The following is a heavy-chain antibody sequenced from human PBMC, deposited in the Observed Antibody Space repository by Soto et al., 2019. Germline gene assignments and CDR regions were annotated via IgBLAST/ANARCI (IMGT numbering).Heavy chain of an antibody. D-gene: IGHD2-2*02. J-gene: IGHJ6*02. V-gene: IGHV5-51*01. CDR1: GYSFTSYW. Sequence: GESLKISCNGSGYSFTSYWIGWVRQMPGKGLEWMGIIYPGDSDTRYSPSFQGQVTISADKSISTAYLQWSSLKASDTAMYYCARHPDFSSTRCYTLGDYYYYGMDVWGQGTTVTVSS. CDR2: IYPGDSDT. CDR3: ARHPDFSSTRCYTLGDYYYYGMDV.